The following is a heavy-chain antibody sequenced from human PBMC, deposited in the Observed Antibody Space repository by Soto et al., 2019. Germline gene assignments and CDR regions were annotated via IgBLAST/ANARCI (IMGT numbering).Heavy chain of an antibody. CDR3: ARGGQDDSGGYYSPFDH. D-gene: IGHD3-22*01. Sequence: DTLSLTCSVSGGSICRYHWSWVRQAPGKGLEWIAYVSYSGATRYNPSLESRVTISVDTSKNQFSRRLNSVTGADTAVYFCARGGQDDSGGYYSPFDHWGQGTLVTV. J-gene: IGHJ4*02. CDR2: VSYSGAT. V-gene: IGHV4-59*01. CDR1: GGSICRYH.